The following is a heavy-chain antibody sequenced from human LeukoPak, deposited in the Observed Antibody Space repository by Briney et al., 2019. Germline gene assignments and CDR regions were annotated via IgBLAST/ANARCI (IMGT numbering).Heavy chain of an antibody. CDR3: ASALLSGITGTTDY. CDR1: GYTFTRYG. Sequence: ASVKVSCKASGYTFTRYGISWVRQAPGQGLEWMGWISAYNGNTNYAQKIQGRVTMTTDTSTSTAYMELRSLRSDDTAVYFCASALLSGITGTTDYWGQRTLVTVSS. J-gene: IGHJ4*02. CDR2: ISAYNGNT. V-gene: IGHV1-18*01. D-gene: IGHD1-20*01.